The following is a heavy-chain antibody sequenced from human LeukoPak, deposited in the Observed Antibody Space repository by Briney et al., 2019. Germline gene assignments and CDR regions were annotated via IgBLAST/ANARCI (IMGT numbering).Heavy chain of an antibody. D-gene: IGHD5-18*01. Sequence: GGSLRLSCAVSGFTFSSYAMSWVRQAPGKGLEWVSAISVSGGNTYYADSVKGRFTLSRDNSKSTLYLQMNSLRAEDTAVYYCAKESGYSFSDGTYWYFDLWGRGTLVTVSS. V-gene: IGHV3-23*01. CDR2: ISVSGGNT. J-gene: IGHJ2*01. CDR3: AKESGYSFSDGTYWYFDL. CDR1: GFTFSSYA.